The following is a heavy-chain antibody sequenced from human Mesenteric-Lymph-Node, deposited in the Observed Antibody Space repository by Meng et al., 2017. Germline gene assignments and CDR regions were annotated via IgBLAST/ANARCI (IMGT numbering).Heavy chain of an antibody. D-gene: IGHD4-17*01. CDR3: ARGRGYGDYGSLY. CDR2: INHSGST. J-gene: IGHJ4*02. CDR1: GGSFSGYY. Sequence: VQPQEWGAGLLKPSETLSLTCAVYGGSFSGYYWSWIRQPPGKGLEWIGEINHSGSTNYNPSLKSRVTISVDTSKNQFSLKLSSVTAADTAVYYCARGRGYGDYGSLYWGQGTLVTVSS. V-gene: IGHV4-34*01.